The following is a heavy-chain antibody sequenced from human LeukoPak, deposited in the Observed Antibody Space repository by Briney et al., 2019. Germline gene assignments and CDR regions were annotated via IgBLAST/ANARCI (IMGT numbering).Heavy chain of an antibody. CDR1: AFAFSNAW. D-gene: IGHD2-2*01. CDR2: IKSNTDGGTT. Sequence: GGSLRLSCAASAFAFSNAWMSWVRQAPGKGLEWVGRIKSNTDGGTTDFAAPVKGRFTISRDDSKNTLYLQMDSLKTEDTALYYCTTGYCSVTSCHRSLYFDYWGQGTLVTVSS. CDR3: TTGYCSVTSCHRSLYFDY. J-gene: IGHJ4*02. V-gene: IGHV3-15*01.